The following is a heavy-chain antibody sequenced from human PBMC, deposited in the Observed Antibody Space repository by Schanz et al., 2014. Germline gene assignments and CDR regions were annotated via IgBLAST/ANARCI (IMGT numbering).Heavy chain of an antibody. CDR1: RFTFSSYT. CDR2: ISYDGSNK. J-gene: IGHJ1*01. CDR3: ATGRAASNFGSEYFLY. Sequence: QVQLVESGGGVVQPGRSLRLSCAASRFTFSSYTMHWVRQAPGKGLEWVALISYDGSNKSSADSVKGRFAISRENSKNTMFLQMSSLRPEDTAVYYCATGRAASNFGSEYFLYWGQGTLVTVSS. D-gene: IGHD6-13*01. V-gene: IGHV3-30*09.